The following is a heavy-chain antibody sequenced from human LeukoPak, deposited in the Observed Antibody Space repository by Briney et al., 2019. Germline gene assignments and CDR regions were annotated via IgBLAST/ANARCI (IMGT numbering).Heavy chain of an antibody. V-gene: IGHV1-8*01. CDR2: MNPNSGNT. CDR3: ARGYKLIAAAGTGVY. D-gene: IGHD6-13*01. CDR1: GYTFTSYD. J-gene: IGHJ4*02. Sequence: ASVKVSCKAPGYTFTSYDINWVRRATGQGLEWMGWMNPNSGNTGYAQKFQGRVTMTRNTSISTAYMELSSLRSEDTAVYYCARGYKLIAAAGTGVYWGQGTLVTVSS.